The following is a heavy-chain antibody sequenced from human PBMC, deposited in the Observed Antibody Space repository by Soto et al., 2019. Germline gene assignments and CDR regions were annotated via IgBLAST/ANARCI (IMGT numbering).Heavy chain of an antibody. D-gene: IGHD1-1*01. CDR1: GFDFSTHA. V-gene: IGHV3-23*01. CDR2: ISDSGDNS. Sequence: EVHLLESGGGLLQPGGSLRLSCSASGFDFSTHAMNWVRQAPGKGLEWVAAISDSGDNSNYAASVKGRFTISRDNSKHTLYLQMNGLRAEDTAVYFCATDEIQLERRPSYGMDVWGQGTTVSVSS. J-gene: IGHJ6*02. CDR3: ATDEIQLERRPSYGMDV.